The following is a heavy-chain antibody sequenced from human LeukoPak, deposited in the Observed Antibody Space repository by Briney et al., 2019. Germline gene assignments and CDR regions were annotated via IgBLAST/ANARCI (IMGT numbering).Heavy chain of an antibody. D-gene: IGHD3-22*01. V-gene: IGHV3-11*04. Sequence: GGSLRLSCAASGFTFSDYYMSWIRQAPGKGLEWVSYISSSGSTIYYADSVKGRFTTSRDNAKNSLYLQMNSLRAEDTAVYYCARDHHRYYYDSSGYYGVDYWGQGTLVTVSS. CDR3: ARDHHRYYYDSSGYYGVDY. J-gene: IGHJ4*02. CDR1: GFTFSDYY. CDR2: ISSSGSTI.